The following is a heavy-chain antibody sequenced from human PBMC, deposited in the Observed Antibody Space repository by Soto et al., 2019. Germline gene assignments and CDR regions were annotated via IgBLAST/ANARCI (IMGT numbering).Heavy chain of an antibody. CDR2: INAGNGNT. CDR3: WRGVAGPLPWFAP. CDR1: GYTFTSYV. Sequence: GASVKVSCKASGYTFTSYVMHWVRHAPGQRLEWMGWINAGNGNTKYSQKFQGRVTITRDTSASTAYMELSSLRSEDTAVYYSWRGVAGPLPWFAPYGWGTLVSVS. D-gene: IGHD6-19*01. V-gene: IGHV1-3*01. J-gene: IGHJ5*02.